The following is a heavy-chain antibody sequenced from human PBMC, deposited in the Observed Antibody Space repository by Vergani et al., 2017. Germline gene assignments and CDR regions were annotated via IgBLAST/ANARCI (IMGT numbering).Heavy chain of an antibody. CDR1: GFTFSNFG. CDR2: IYSTGST. J-gene: IGHJ4*02. D-gene: IGHD3-22*01. CDR3: ARMGGYDEGDAFRIGYFDS. Sequence: VKLLESGGGLVQSGGSLRLSCAGSGFTFSNFGMTWIRQHPGKGLEWIGYIYSTGSTHHNPSLRRRINMSVDTSKNQFSLKLNSVTAADTAMYYCARMGGYDEGDAFRIGYFDSWGPGILVTVSS. V-gene: IGHV4-31*02.